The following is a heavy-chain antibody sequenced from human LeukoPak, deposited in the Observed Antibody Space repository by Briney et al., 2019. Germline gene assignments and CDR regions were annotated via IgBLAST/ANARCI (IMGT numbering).Heavy chain of an antibody. V-gene: IGHV3-23*01. CDR1: GFTFSSYA. Sequence: PGGSLRLSCAASGFTFSSYAMSWVRQAPGKGLEWVSTISDSGGRTYYADSVKGRFTISRDNSKNTLYLQMNSLRAEDTAVYYCARDEGEGSYYNYWGQGTLVTVSS. J-gene: IGHJ4*02. CDR2: ISDSGGRT. CDR3: ARDEGEGSYYNY. D-gene: IGHD3-10*01.